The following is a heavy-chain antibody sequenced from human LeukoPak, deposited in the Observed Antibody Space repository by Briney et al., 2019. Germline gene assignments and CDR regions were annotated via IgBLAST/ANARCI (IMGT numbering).Heavy chain of an antibody. Sequence: SETLPLTCTVSGGSISRHYWSWIRQSPGKGLEWIGYIHHSGSTNYNSSLKSRVTISVDTSKNQFSLKLSSVTAADTAIYYCARHVTAADDAFDTWGLGTKVTVSS. CDR3: ARHVTAADDAFDT. J-gene: IGHJ3*02. CDR2: IHHSGST. V-gene: IGHV4-59*08. D-gene: IGHD2-21*02. CDR1: GGSISRHY.